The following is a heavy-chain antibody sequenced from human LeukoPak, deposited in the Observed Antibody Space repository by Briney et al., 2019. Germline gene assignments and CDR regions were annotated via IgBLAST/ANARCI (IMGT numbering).Heavy chain of an antibody. D-gene: IGHD6-6*01. Sequence: SETLSLTRTVSGGSISSYYWSWIRQPAGKGLEWIGRIYTSGRTNYTPSLKSRVTMSVDTSKKQFSLKLSFVTAADTAVYYCARDPQLGPFDYWGQGTLVTVSS. CDR2: IYTSGRT. V-gene: IGHV4-4*07. CDR3: ARDPQLGPFDY. CDR1: GGSISSYY. J-gene: IGHJ4*02.